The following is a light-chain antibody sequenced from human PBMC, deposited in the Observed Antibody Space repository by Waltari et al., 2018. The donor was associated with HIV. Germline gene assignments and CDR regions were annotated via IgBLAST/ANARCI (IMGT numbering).Light chain of an antibody. V-gene: IGLV2-14*03. CDR2: DVF. Sequence: QSSLPQPASVSGSPGQSMTLSFIGTSSYVGGYNFLSWYHQQSGKAPKLLIYDVFKRPSGISSRFSGSKSGNTASLTISGRQTEDEAVFYCSSYTSSSSFYVFGTGTKVTVL. J-gene: IGLJ1*01. CDR3: SSYTSSSSFYV. CDR1: SSYVGGYNF.